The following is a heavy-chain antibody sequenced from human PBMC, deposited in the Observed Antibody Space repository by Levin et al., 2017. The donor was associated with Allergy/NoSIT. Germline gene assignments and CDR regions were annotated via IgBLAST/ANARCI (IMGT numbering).Heavy chain of an antibody. V-gene: IGHV3-33*01. CDR2: IWYDGSNK. CDR1: GFTFSSYG. Sequence: SCAASGFTFSSYGMHWVRQAPGKGLEWVAVIWYDGSNKYYADSVKGRFTISRDNSKNTLYLQMNSLRAEDTAVYYCASGAAPLYYYMDVWGKGTTVTVSS. CDR3: ASGAAPLYYYMDV. J-gene: IGHJ6*03. D-gene: IGHD6-25*01.